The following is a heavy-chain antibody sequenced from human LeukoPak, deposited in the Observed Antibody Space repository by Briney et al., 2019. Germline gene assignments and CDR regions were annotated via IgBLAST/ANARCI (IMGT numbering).Heavy chain of an antibody. Sequence: KPSETLSLTCTVSGGSISSSSYSWGWIRQPPGKGLEWIGSIYYSGSTYYNPSLKSRVTISVDTSKNQFSLKLSSVTAADTAVYYCAREDYGDYSYYYYYGMDVWGQGTTVTVSS. CDR2: IYYSGST. CDR1: GGSISSSSYS. J-gene: IGHJ6*02. D-gene: IGHD4-17*01. V-gene: IGHV4-39*02. CDR3: AREDYGDYSYYYYYGMDV.